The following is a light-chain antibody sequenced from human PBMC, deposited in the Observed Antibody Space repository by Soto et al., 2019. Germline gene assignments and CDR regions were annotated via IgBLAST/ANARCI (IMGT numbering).Light chain of an antibody. Sequence: DIQVNQSPATLSASVGDRVTITCRASENIGAWLAWYQQKPGKAPKLLIYKASSLESGVPSRFSGGGSGTEFTLTISSLQPDDFATYYCQQYHIYSWPFAQGTKVDIK. J-gene: IGKJ1*01. CDR3: QQYHIYSWP. CDR2: KAS. CDR1: ENIGAW. V-gene: IGKV1-5*03.